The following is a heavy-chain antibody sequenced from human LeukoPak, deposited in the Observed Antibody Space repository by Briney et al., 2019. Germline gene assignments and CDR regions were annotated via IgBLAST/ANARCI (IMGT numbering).Heavy chain of an antibody. Sequence: SETLSLTCTVSGGSISAYYWSWIRQPPGKGLEWIGYISYSGSTNYNPSLKSRPTMSVDTSKNQFSLKLSSVTAADTAVYYCAREVAAVAPFGYWGQGTLVTVSS. CDR1: GGSISAYY. V-gene: IGHV4-59*01. CDR3: AREVAAVAPFGY. D-gene: IGHD6-13*01. J-gene: IGHJ4*02. CDR2: ISYSGST.